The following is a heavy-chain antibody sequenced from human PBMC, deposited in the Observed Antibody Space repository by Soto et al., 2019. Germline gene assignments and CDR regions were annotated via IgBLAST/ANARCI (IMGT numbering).Heavy chain of an antibody. CDR1: GDSVGSKSAA. CDR2: TYYRSKWHN. J-gene: IGHJ3*02. V-gene: IGHV6-1*01. CDR3: AREGPDAFDI. Sequence: SQTLSLTCAISGDSVGSKSAAWNWIRQSQSRGLEWLGRTYYRSKWHNDYAESVNSRITFNPDTSKNQVSLQLNSVTPEDTGVYYCAREGPDAFDIWGQGIMVTVSS.